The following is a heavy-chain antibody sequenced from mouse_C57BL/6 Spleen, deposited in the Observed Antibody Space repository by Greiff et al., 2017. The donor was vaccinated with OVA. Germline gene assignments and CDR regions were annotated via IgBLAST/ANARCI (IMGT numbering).Heavy chain of an antibody. CDR2: IYPRSGNT. V-gene: IGHV1-81*01. CDR3: ARTMDYGSSYWFAY. CDR1: GYTFTSYG. J-gene: IGHJ3*01. Sequence: QVHVKQSGAELARPGASVKLSCKASGYTFTSYGISWVKQRTGQGLEWIGEIYPRSGNTYYNEKFKGKATLTADKSSSTAYMELRSLTSEDSAVYFCARTMDYGSSYWFAYWGQGTLVTVSA. D-gene: IGHD1-1*01.